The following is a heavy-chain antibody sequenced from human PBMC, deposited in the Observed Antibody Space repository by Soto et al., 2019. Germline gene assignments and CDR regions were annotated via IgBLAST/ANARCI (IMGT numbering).Heavy chain of an antibody. CDR2: INHSGST. J-gene: IGHJ5*02. V-gene: IGHV4-34*01. Sequence: SETLSLTCAVYGGSFSGYYWSWIRQPPGKGLEWIGEINHSGSTNYNPSLKSRVTISVDTSKNQFSLKLSSVTAADTAVYYCARGDPNACSSTSCYHGWFGPWGQGTLVTVS. CDR1: GGSFSGYY. D-gene: IGHD2-2*01. CDR3: ARGDPNACSSTSCYHGWFGP.